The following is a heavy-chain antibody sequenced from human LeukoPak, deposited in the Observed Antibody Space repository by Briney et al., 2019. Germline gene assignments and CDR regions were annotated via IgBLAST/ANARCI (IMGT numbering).Heavy chain of an antibody. J-gene: IGHJ6*03. V-gene: IGHV1-8*01. Sequence: ASVKVSCKASGYTFTSYDINWVRQATGQGLEWMGWMNPNSGNTGYAQKFQGRVTMTRNTSISTAYMELSSLRSEDKAVYYCARAGDPKEVLDYYYMDVWGKGTTVTISS. D-gene: IGHD4-17*01. CDR2: MNPNSGNT. CDR1: GYTFTSYD. CDR3: ARAGDPKEVLDYYYMDV.